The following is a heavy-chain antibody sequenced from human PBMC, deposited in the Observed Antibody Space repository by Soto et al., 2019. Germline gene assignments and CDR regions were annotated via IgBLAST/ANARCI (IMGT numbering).Heavy chain of an antibody. CDR2: IWYDGSNK. D-gene: IGHD5-18*01. CDR1: GFTFSTYG. CDR3: GRDGALGDTAVVDS. V-gene: IGHV3-33*01. Sequence: QVQLVESGGGVVQPGKSLRLSCAASGFTFSTYGMHWVRQAPGKGLEWVAVIWYDGSNKYHGDSLKGRFTISRDNSKNTLYLQINNVRAEDTAVYYCGRDGALGDTAVVDSWGQGTLVTVSS. J-gene: IGHJ4*02.